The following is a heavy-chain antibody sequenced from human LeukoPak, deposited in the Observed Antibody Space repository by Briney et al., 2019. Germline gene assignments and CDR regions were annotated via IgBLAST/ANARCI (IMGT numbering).Heavy chain of an antibody. J-gene: IGHJ4*02. D-gene: IGHD3-10*01. V-gene: IGHV3-30*04. CDR2: ISYDGSNE. CDR3: AKDFGYYGSTLIDY. Sequence: GRSLRLSCAASGFTFSSYVMHWVRQAPGKGLEWVAIISYDGSNEYYADSVKGRFTISRDNSKNTLYLQMNSLRAADTAVYYCAKDFGYYGSTLIDYWGQGTLVTVSS. CDR1: GFTFSSYV.